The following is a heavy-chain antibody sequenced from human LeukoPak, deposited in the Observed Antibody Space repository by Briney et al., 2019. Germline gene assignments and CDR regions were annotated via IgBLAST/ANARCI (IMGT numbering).Heavy chain of an antibody. J-gene: IGHJ6*03. CDR2: IYTSGST. CDR1: GGSISSYY. V-gene: IGHV4-4*07. D-gene: IGHD6-19*01. Sequence: KTSETLSLTCTVSGGSISSYYWSWIRQPAGKGLEWIGRIYTSGSTNYNPSLKSRVTMSVDTSKNQFSLKLSSVTAADTAVYYCARDKGSHSSGWSYYYYYMDVWGKGTTVTISS. CDR3: ARDKGSHSSGWSYYYYYMDV.